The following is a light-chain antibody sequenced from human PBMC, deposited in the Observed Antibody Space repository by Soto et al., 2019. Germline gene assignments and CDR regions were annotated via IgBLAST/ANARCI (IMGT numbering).Light chain of an antibody. V-gene: IGLV2-14*01. CDR3: SSYTSSSTLV. Sequence: QSALTQPASVSGSPGQSITISCTGTSSDVGGYNYVSWYQQHPGKAPKLMIYEVSNRPSGVSNRFSGSKSGYTASLTISGLQAEDEADYYCSSYTSSSTLVFGGGTQLTVL. J-gene: IGLJ2*01. CDR1: SSDVGGYNY. CDR2: EVS.